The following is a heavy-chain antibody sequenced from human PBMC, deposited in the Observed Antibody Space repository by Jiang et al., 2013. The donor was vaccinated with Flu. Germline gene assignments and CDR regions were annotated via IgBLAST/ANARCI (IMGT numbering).Heavy chain of an antibody. CDR1: GGSFSGYY. J-gene: IGHJ4*02. V-gene: IGHV4-34*01. D-gene: IGHD6-6*01. Sequence: LLKPSETLSLTCAVYGGSFSGYYWSWIRQPPGKGLEWIGEINHSGSTNYNPSLKSRVTISVDTSKNQFSLKLSSVTAXDTAVYYCARLVEIEHGSSKYYFDYWGQGTLVTVSS. CDR3: ARLVEIEHGSSKYYFDY. CDR2: INHSGST.